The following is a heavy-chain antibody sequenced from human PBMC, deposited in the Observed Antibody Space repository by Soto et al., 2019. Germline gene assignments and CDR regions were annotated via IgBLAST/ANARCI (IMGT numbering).Heavy chain of an antibody. CDR1: GGSISSGCYY. J-gene: IGHJ4*02. D-gene: IGHD3-16*01. CDR3: ALRLGDPGRLYFDY. Sequence: PSETLSLTCTVSGGSISSGCYYCSWIRQHPGKGLEWIGYIYYSGSTYYNPSLKSRVSISVDTSKNQFSLKLSSVTAADTAVYYCALRLGDPGRLYFDYWGQGTLVTVSS. V-gene: IGHV4-31*03. CDR2: IYYSGST.